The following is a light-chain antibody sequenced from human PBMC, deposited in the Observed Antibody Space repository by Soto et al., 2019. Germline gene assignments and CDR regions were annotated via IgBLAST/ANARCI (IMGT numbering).Light chain of an antibody. Sequence: QSVLTQPPSVSRAPGQRVTISCTGSSSNIGAGYDVHWYQQLPGTAPKLLIYGNSNRPSGVPDRFSGSKSGTSASLAITGLQAEDEADYYCQSYDSSLGVFGTGTKVTVL. CDR3: QSYDSSLGV. J-gene: IGLJ1*01. V-gene: IGLV1-40*01. CDR1: SSNIGAGYD. CDR2: GNS.